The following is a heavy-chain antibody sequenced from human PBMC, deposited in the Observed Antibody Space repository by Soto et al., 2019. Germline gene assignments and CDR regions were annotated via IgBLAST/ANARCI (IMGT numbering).Heavy chain of an antibody. Sequence: SETLSLTCTVSGGSISSGGYYWSWIRQHPGKGLEWIGYIHYSGSTYYNPSLKSRVTISVDTSKNQFSLKLSSVTAADTAVYYCAREPYSSSLGYFQHWGQGTLVTVSS. CDR2: IHYSGST. D-gene: IGHD6-13*01. CDR3: AREPYSSSLGYFQH. CDR1: GGSISSGGYY. V-gene: IGHV4-31*03. J-gene: IGHJ1*01.